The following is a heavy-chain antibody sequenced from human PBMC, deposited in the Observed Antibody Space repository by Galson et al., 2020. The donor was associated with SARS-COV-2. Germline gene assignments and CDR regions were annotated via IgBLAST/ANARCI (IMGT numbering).Heavy chain of an antibody. CDR1: GFTFGDYA. Sequence: GGSLRLSCTASGFTFGDYAMSWFRQAPGKGLEWVGFIRSKAYGGTTEYAASVKGRFTISRDDSKSIAYLQMNSLKTEDTAVYYCTRDRFQWELLIYYYYMDVWGKGTTVTVSS. V-gene: IGHV3-49*03. D-gene: IGHD1-26*01. CDR2: IRSKAYGGTT. J-gene: IGHJ6*03. CDR3: TRDRFQWELLIYYYYMDV.